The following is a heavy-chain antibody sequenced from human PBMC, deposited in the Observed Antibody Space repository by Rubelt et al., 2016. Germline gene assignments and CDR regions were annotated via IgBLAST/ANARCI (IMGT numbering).Heavy chain of an antibody. CDR1: GYTFTSYA. CDR3: ASSGFDYDILTGYYNYYGMDV. CDR2: INAGNGNT. J-gene: IGHJ6*02. Sequence: QVQLVQSGAEVKKPGASVKVSCKASGYTFTSYAMHWVRQAPGQRLEWMGWINAGNGNTKYSQKFQGRVTITRETSASTAYMELSSLRSEDTAVYYCASSGFDYDILTGYYNYYGMDVWGQGTTVTVSS. D-gene: IGHD3-9*01. V-gene: IGHV1-3*01.